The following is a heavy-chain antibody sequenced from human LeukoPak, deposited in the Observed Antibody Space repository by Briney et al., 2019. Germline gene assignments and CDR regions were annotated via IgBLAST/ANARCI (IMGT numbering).Heavy chain of an antibody. V-gene: IGHV3-74*01. CDR1: GFTFSNFW. D-gene: IGHD3-10*01. J-gene: IGHJ3*02. CDR3: ARDLGWFGGLSDADALDI. CDR2: IKNDGTAP. Sequence: GGSLRLSCVASGFTFSNFWMHWVRQVPGKGLVWVARIKNDGTAPTYADSVKGRCSISRDNARNTLYLQMNSLRVEDSAVYYCARDLGWFGGLSDADALDIWGLGTMVTVSS.